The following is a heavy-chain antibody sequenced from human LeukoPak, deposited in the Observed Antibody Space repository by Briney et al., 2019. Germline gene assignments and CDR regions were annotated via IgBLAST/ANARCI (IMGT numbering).Heavy chain of an antibody. CDR1: GGSLSNSIYY. V-gene: IGHV4-39*07. J-gene: IGHJ4*02. CDR2: IYFTGSN. Sequence: RSSETLSLTCTVSGGSLSNSIYYWGWIRQPPGKGLEWIGNIYFTGSNYNNPSLKSRVTISIDTSKNQFSLKLSSVTAADTAVYYCARDQDSIVGASRPAFDSWGQGVLVTVSA. CDR3: ARDQDSIVGASRPAFDS. D-gene: IGHD1-26*01.